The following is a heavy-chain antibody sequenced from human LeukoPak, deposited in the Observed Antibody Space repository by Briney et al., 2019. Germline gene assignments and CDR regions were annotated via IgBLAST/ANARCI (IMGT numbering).Heavy chain of an antibody. CDR2: ISSSGRTT. CDR3: ASGVILTLFDY. J-gene: IGHJ4*02. CDR1: GFTFSDFY. V-gene: IGHV3-11*01. Sequence: GGSLGLSCAASGFTFSDFYMDWIRQAPGKGLEWVAHISSSGRTTHYADSVKGRFTISRDNAKNSLSLQMNSLRAEDTAVYYCASGVILTLFDYWGLGTLVTVSS. D-gene: IGHD3-16*02.